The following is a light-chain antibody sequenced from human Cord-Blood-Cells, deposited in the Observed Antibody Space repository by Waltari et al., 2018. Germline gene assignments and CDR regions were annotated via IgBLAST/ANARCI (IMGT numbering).Light chain of an antibody. Sequence: DIQMTQSPSTLSASVGDRVTITCRASQSISSWLAWYQQKPGKAPKLLIYDASSLDSGVPSRFSGSGSGTEFTLTISSLQPDDFAAYYCQQYNSYSLTFGGGTKVEIK. V-gene: IGKV1-5*01. J-gene: IGKJ4*02. CDR2: DAS. CDR1: QSISSW. CDR3: QQYNSYSLT.